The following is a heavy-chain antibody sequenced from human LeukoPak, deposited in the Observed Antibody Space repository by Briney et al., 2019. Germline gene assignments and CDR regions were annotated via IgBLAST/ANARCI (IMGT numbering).Heavy chain of an antibody. Sequence: GGSLRLSCAASGFTVSSNYMSWVRQAPGKGLEWVSVIYSGGSTYYADSVKGRFTISRDNSKNTLYLQMNSLRAEDTAVYYCARDRISSSWYYFDYWGQGSLVTVSS. CDR2: IYSGGST. D-gene: IGHD6-13*01. J-gene: IGHJ4*02. CDR1: GFTVSSNY. V-gene: IGHV3-66*01. CDR3: ARDRISSSWYYFDY.